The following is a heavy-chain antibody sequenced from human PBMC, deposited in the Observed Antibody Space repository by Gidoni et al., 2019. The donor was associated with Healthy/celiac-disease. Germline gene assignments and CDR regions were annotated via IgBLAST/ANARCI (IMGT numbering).Heavy chain of an antibody. CDR2: IRSKANSYAT. D-gene: IGHD3-10*01. CDR3: TRHEAGSGYYYYYGMDV. V-gene: IGHV3-73*01. CDR1: GFTFSGSA. Sequence: EVQLVESGGGLVQPGGALNLSCAASGFTFSGSAMHWVRQASGKGLEGVGRIRSKANSYATAYAASVKGRFTISRDESKNTAYLKRNSLKTEETAVYYGTRHEAGSGYYYYYGMDVWGQGTTVTVSS. J-gene: IGHJ6*02.